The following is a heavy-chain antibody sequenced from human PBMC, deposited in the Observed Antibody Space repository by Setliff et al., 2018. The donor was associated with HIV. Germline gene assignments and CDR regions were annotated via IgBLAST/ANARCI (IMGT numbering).Heavy chain of an antibody. D-gene: IGHD6-19*01. CDR3: ARGETYSGGFNWFDP. V-gene: IGHV3-64D*09. Sequence: GGSLRLSCSASGFTFSSYAMHWVRQAPGKGLEYVSAISSNGGSTYYADSVKGRFTISRDNSKNTLYLQMSSLRAEDTAVYYCARGETYSGGFNWFDPWGQGTLVTVSS. CDR2: ISSNGGST. CDR1: GFTFSSYA. J-gene: IGHJ5*02.